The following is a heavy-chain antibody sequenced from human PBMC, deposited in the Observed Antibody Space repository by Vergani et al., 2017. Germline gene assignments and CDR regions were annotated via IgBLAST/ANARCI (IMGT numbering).Heavy chain of an antibody. CDR3: ARVRDYDSSGYD. V-gene: IGHV3-11*05. CDR1: GFTFSDYY. Sequence: QLQLVESGGGLVKPGGSLRLSCAASGFTFSDYYMSWIRQAPGKGLEWVSYISSSSSYTNYADSVKGRFTISRDNAKNSLYLQMNSLRAEDTAVYYCARVRDYDSSGYDWGQGTLVTVSS. J-gene: IGHJ4*02. D-gene: IGHD3-22*01. CDR2: ISSSSSYT.